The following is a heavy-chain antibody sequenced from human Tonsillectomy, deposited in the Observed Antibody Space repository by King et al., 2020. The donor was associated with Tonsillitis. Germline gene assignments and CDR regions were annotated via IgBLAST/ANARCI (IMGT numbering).Heavy chain of an antibody. CDR3: ARSLQETWYFDY. CDR1: GYSFTSYW. J-gene: IGHJ4*02. CDR2: IYLGDSDT. V-gene: IGHV5-51*01. Sequence: QLVQSGAEVKKPGESLKISCKGSGYSFTSYWIGWVRQMPGKGLEWVGIIYLGDSDTRYSPSFQGHVTIPADKSTSTAYLQWSSLKASDTAMYYCARSLQETWYFDYWGQGTLVTVSS.